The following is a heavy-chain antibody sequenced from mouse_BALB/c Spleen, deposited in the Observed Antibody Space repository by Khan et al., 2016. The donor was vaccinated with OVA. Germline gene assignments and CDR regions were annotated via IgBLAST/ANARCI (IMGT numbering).Heavy chain of an antibody. CDR2: IYPGDSDT. J-gene: IGHJ3*01. CDR3: TRGSYWFDY. CDR1: GYIFTSYW. Sequence: VQLQQSGTVLARPGASVKMSCKASGYIFTSYWMHWVKQRPGQGLEWIGAIYPGDSDTNYNQNFKGKAKLTAVTSTSTAYMELSSLTNEDSAVYYCTRGSYWFDYWGQGTLVTVSA. D-gene: IGHD1-1*01. V-gene: IGHV1-5*01.